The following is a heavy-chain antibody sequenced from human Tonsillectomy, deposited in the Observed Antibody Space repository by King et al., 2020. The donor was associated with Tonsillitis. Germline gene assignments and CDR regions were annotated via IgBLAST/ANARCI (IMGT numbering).Heavy chain of an antibody. D-gene: IGHD1-14*01. CDR2: IYYSGST. CDR1: GGSISGGGYY. V-gene: IGHV4-31*03. J-gene: IGHJ4*02. CDR3: ASCTLSPPESWFFDY. Sequence: VQLQESGPGLVKPSQTLSLTCTVSGGSISGGGYYWSWIRQHPGKGLEWIGYIYYSGSTYYNPSLKSRVTISVDTSKNQFSLKLNSVTAADTAVYYCASCTLSPPESWFFDYWGQGTLVTAPS.